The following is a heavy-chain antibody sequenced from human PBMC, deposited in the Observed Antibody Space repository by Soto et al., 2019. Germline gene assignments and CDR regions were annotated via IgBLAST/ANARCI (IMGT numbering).Heavy chain of an antibody. D-gene: IGHD2-21*01. CDR1: GFTFGDYA. CDR2: IRSKAYGGTT. J-gene: IGHJ4*02. Sequence: PGGSLRLSCTASGFTFGDYAMSWFRQAPGKGLEWVGFIRSKAYGGTTEYAASVKGRFTISRDDSKSIAYLQMNSLKTEDTAVYYCTRDRGFVIPAEFDYWGQGTLVTVSS. V-gene: IGHV3-49*03. CDR3: TRDRGFVIPAEFDY.